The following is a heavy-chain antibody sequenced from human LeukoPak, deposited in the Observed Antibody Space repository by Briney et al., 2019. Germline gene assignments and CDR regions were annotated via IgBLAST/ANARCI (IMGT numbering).Heavy chain of an antibody. CDR3: ARNGVLRYFDWSDNRGEFDY. D-gene: IGHD3-9*01. J-gene: IGHJ4*02. V-gene: IGHV4-59*08. CDR1: GGSISSYC. Sequence: SETLSLTCTVSGGSISSYCWSWIRQPPGKGLEWIGYIYYSGSTNYNPSLKSRVTISVDTSKNQFSLKLSSVTAADTAVYYCARNGVLRYFDWSDNRGEFDYWGQGTLVTVSS. CDR2: IYYSGST.